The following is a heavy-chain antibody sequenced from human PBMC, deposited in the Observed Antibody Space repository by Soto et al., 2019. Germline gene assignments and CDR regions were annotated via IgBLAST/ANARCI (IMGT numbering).Heavy chain of an antibody. J-gene: IGHJ3*02. D-gene: IGHD2-15*01. CDR2: ISGSGGST. CDR1: GFTFSSYA. Sequence: GGSLRLSCAASGFTFSSYAMSWVRQAPGKGLEWVSAISGSGGSTYYADSVKGRFTISRDNSKNTLYLQMNSLRAEDTAVYYCAKSPALGYCSGGSCFDDAFDIWGQGTMVTVSS. V-gene: IGHV3-23*01. CDR3: AKSPALGYCSGGSCFDDAFDI.